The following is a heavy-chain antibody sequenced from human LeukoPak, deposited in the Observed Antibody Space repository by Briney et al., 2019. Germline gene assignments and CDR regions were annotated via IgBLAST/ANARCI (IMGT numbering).Heavy chain of an antibody. J-gene: IGHJ4*02. Sequence: GGSLRLSCVASGFTFNNYWMDWVRQAPGKGLEWVSYISSSSSTIYYADSVKGRFTISRDNAKNSLYLQMNSLRAEDTAVYYCARQWRDFDYWGQGTLVTVSS. D-gene: IGHD6-19*01. CDR1: GFTFNNYW. CDR2: ISSSSSTI. V-gene: IGHV3-48*01. CDR3: ARQWRDFDY.